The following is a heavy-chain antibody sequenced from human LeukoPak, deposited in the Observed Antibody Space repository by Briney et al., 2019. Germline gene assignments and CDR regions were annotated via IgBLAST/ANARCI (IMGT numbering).Heavy chain of an antibody. CDR2: VDPEDGET. CDR3: ATAPIVLVPAAQIDAFDI. Sequence: GASVKVSCKVSGYTLTELSMHWVRQAPGKGLEWMGNVDPEDGETIYAQKSQGRVTMTEDTSTDTAYMELSSLRSEDTAVYYCATAPIVLVPAAQIDAFDIWGQGTMVTVSS. CDR1: GYTLTELS. J-gene: IGHJ3*02. V-gene: IGHV1-24*01. D-gene: IGHD2-2*01.